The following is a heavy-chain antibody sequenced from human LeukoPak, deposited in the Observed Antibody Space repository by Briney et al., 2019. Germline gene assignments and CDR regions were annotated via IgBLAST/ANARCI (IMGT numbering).Heavy chain of an antibody. CDR2: ISSSSSYI. CDR1: GFTFSSYS. J-gene: IGHJ4*02. Sequence: GGSLRLSXAASGFTFSSYSMNWVSQAPGKGLEWVSSISSSSSYIYYADSVKGRFTISRDNAKNSLYLQMNSLRAEDTAVYYCARVVGSWVVPAAINYWGQGTLVTVSS. CDR3: ARVVGSWVVPAAINY. V-gene: IGHV3-21*01. D-gene: IGHD2-2*01.